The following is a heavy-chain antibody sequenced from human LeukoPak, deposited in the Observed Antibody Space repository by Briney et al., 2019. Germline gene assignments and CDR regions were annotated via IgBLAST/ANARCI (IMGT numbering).Heavy chain of an antibody. V-gene: IGHV1-2*02. CDR3: ARDFDTSGYYTGH. CDR1: GYTFTGYY. J-gene: IGHJ4*02. D-gene: IGHD3-22*01. Sequence: ASVKVSCKASGYTFTGYYIHWVRQAPGQGLEWMGWINPNSGGTNYAQKFQDRVTMTRDTSISTAYMELRRPRSDDTAVYYCARDFDTSGYYTGHWGQGSLVTVSS. CDR2: INPNSGGT.